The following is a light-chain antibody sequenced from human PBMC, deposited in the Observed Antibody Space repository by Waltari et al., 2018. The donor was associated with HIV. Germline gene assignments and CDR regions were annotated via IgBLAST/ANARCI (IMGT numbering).Light chain of an antibody. V-gene: IGKV1-NL1*01. CDR2: AAS. CDR1: QGISNS. CDR3: QQYYITPWT. J-gene: IGKJ1*01. Sequence: DIQMTQSPSSLFASVGHRVTITCRASQGISNSLAWYQQKPGTAPKLLLFAASRLESGVPSRFSGSGSGTDYPLTINSLQPEDFATYYCQQYYITPWTFGQGTRVEIK.